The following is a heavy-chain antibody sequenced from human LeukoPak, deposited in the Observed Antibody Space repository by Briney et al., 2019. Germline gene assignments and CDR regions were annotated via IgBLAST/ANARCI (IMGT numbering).Heavy chain of an antibody. Sequence: GGSLRLSCAASGFTFSSYSMNWVRQAPGKGLEWVSSISSSSSYIYYADSVKGRFTISRDNAKNSLYLQMNSLRAEDTAVYYCARVMLTFFDAFDIWGQGTMVTVSS. CDR3: ARVMLTFFDAFDI. J-gene: IGHJ3*02. CDR1: GFTFSSYS. V-gene: IGHV3-21*01. CDR2: ISSSSSYI. D-gene: IGHD3-16*01.